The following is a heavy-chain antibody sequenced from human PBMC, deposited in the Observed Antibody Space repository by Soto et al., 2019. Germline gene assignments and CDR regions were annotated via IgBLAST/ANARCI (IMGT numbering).Heavy chain of an antibody. CDR3: ARGDYDFWSGFSWSMDV. V-gene: IGHV1-2*04. J-gene: IGHJ6*02. Sequence: GASVKVSCKASGYTFTVYYMHWVRQAPGQGLEWMGWINPNSGGTNYAQKFQGWVTMTRDTSISTAYMELSRLRSDDTAVYYCARGDYDFWSGFSWSMDVWGQGTTVTVSS. D-gene: IGHD3-3*01. CDR2: INPNSGGT. CDR1: GYTFTVYY.